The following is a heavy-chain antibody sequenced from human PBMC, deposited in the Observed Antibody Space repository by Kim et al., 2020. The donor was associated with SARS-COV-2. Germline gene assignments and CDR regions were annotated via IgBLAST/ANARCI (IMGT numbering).Heavy chain of an antibody. CDR1: GGSISSSSYY. CDR2: IYYSGST. Sequence: SETLSLTCTVSGGSISSSSYYWGWIRQPPGKGLEWIGSIYYSGSTYYNPSLKSRVTISVDTSKNQFSLKLSSVTAADTAVYYCARQRVLPSVFDYWGQGTLVTVSS. J-gene: IGHJ4*02. V-gene: IGHV4-39*01. CDR3: ARQRVLPSVFDY.